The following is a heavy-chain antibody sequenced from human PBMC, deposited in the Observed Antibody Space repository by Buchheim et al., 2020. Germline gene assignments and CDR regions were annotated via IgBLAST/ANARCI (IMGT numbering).Heavy chain of an antibody. Sequence: QVQLVESGGGVVQPGRSLRLSCAASGFTFSSYAMHWVRQAPGKGLEWVAVISYDGSNKYYADSVKGRLTISRDNSKNTLYLQMNSLRAEDTAVYYCARGGSGHYYDSSGYYYALDYWGQGTL. D-gene: IGHD3-22*01. CDR1: GFTFSSYA. J-gene: IGHJ4*02. CDR3: ARGGSGHYYDSSGYYYALDY. CDR2: ISYDGSNK. V-gene: IGHV3-30-3*01.